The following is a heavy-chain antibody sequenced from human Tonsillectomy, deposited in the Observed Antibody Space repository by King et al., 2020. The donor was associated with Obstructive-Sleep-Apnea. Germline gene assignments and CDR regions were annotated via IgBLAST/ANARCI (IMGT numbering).Heavy chain of an antibody. D-gene: IGHD6-19*01. Sequence: VQLVESGGGLVQPGRPLRLSCGASGFTFDDYAMHWVRQAPGKGLEWVSGISWNSGSIGYADSVKGRFTISRDNTKNSVYLQMNSLRGEDTAMCYCAKDIYSGWYEGHFEYWGQGALVTVSS. V-gene: IGHV3-9*01. J-gene: IGHJ4*02. CDR2: ISWNSGSI. CDR1: GFTFDDYA. CDR3: AKDIYSGWYEGHFEY.